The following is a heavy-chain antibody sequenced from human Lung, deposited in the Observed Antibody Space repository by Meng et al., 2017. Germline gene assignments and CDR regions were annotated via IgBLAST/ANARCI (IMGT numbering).Heavy chain of an antibody. CDR2: IHSSGIP. Sequence: QVQLQESGPGLVQPSETLSLTCTVAGGSFSGYHWGWIRQPPGKGLEFLGYIHSSGIPNYNPSLKSRVIVSLDTSKKQFSLRLSSVTAADTAVYFCARGDGDLWFGQLAPYFDFWGQGSLVTVSS. V-gene: IGHV4-59*01. J-gene: IGHJ4*02. CDR1: GGSFSGYH. D-gene: IGHD3-10*01. CDR3: ARGDGDLWFGQLAPYFDF.